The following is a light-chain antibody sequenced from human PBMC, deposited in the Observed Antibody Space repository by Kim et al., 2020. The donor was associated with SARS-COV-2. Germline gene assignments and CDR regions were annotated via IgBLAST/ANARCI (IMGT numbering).Light chain of an antibody. J-gene: IGKJ4*01. Sequence: YPGERVTLSGRASQGVRRNLAWYQQKPGQAPRLLIYGASTRATGIPARFSGSGSGTEFTLDISSLQSEDFAVYYCQQYDNWPPVTFGAGTKVDIK. V-gene: IGKV3-15*01. CDR1: QGVRRN. CDR2: GAS. CDR3: QQYDNWPPVT.